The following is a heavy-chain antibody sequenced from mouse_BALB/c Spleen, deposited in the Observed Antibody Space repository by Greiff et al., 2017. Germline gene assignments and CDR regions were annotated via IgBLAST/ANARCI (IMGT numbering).Heavy chain of an antibody. D-gene: IGHD2-3*01. V-gene: IGHV1-67*01. Sequence: QVQLQQSGPELVRPGVSVKISCKGSGYTFTDYAMHWVKQSHAKSLEWIGVISTYYGNTNYNQKFKGKATMTVDKSSSTAYMELARLTSEDSAIYYCARYDGYFDVWGAGTTVTVSS. CDR3: ARYDGYFDV. J-gene: IGHJ1*01. CDR1: GYTFTDYA. CDR2: ISTYYGNT.